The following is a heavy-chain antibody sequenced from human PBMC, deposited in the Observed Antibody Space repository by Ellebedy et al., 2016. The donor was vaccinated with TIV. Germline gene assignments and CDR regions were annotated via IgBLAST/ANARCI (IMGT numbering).Heavy chain of an antibody. CDR1: NYSISSGSY. D-gene: IGHD3-9*01. CDR3: ASGYYDTLTGSTGGDFDS. CDR2: IYHVGGT. V-gene: IGHV4-38-2*02. Sequence: GSLRLSFTVSNYSISSGSYWGWIRQPPGKGLEWIGSIYHVGGTYYNPSLKSRVAISVDTSKHQLYLKLSSVTATDTAVYYCASGYYDTLTGSTGGDFDSWGQGTLVTVSS. J-gene: IGHJ4*02.